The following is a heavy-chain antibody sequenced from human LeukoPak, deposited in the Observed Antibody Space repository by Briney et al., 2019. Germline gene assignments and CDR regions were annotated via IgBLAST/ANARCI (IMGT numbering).Heavy chain of an antibody. V-gene: IGHV3-48*02. CDR3: ARGRAPHDY. CDR1: EFTFNSYS. CDR2: ISSGSSTI. J-gene: IGHJ4*02. Sequence: GGSLRLSCAASEFTFNSYSMNWVRQAPGKGLEWISYISSGSSTICYADSVKGRFTISRDNAKNSLYLQMNSLRDEDTALYYCARGRAPHDYWGQGTLVTVSS.